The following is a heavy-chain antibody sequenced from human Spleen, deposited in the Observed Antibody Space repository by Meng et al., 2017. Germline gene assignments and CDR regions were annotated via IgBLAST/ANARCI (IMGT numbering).Heavy chain of an antibody. CDR2: IYYSGNT. D-gene: IGHD6-19*01. Sequence: QLRLQESGPGLVKPPETLSLPCTVSGGSISSGTYYWGWIRQPPGKGLEWIGSIYYSGNTYYNPSLKSRVTISVDTSKNQFSLRLISVTAADTAVYFCARQEQWLVRGRTDYWGQGTLVTVSS. V-gene: IGHV4-39*01. J-gene: IGHJ4*02. CDR1: GGSISSGTYY. CDR3: ARQEQWLVRGRTDY.